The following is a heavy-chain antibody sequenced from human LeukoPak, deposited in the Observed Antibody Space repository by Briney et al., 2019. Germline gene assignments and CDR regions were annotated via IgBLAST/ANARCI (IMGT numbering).Heavy chain of an antibody. J-gene: IGHJ4*02. V-gene: IGHV3-7*04. CDR1: GFTFSSYW. CDR3: GRFTRSGDSVY. CDR2: IKQDGSEK. D-gene: IGHD7-27*01. Sequence: PGGSLRLSWAASGFTFSSYWMSWVRQAPGEGLEWVANIKQDGSEKQYVDSVKGRFAISRDNAENSLYLQMNSLKAEDTAVYYCGRFTRSGDSVYWGQGTLVTVSS.